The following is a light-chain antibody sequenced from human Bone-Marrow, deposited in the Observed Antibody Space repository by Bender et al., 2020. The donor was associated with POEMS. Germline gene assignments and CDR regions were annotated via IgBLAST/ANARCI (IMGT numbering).Light chain of an antibody. CDR2: RDT. J-gene: IGLJ2*01. CDR3: QVWDTTSNRVI. V-gene: IGLV3-9*01. Sequence: SYELTQPLSVSVALGQTASMTCGGNNIASKYVHWYQQKPGQAPVLVIYRDTNRPSEIPERFSGSSSGNTATLTISGAKVGDEGDYYCQVWDTTSNRVIFGGGTKLTVL. CDR1: NIASKY.